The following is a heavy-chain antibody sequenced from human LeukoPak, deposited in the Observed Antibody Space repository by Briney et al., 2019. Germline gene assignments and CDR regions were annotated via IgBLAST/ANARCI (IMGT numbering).Heavy chain of an antibody. Sequence: ASVKVSCKAPGYIFTSCTMHWVRQAPGQRLEWMGRINAGNGNTKYSQNFQGRVTITRDTSASTAYMELSSLRSEDTAVYYCARDRTADGMFDHWGQGTLVTVSS. CDR1: GYIFTSCT. V-gene: IGHV1-3*01. CDR2: INAGNGNT. J-gene: IGHJ4*02. CDR3: ARDRTADGMFDH. D-gene: IGHD6-13*01.